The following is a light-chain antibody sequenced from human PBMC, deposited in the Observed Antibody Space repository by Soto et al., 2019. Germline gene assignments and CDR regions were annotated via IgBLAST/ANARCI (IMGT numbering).Light chain of an antibody. CDR3: QQYGGPVPWT. J-gene: IGKJ1*01. Sequence: VLTQSPGTLSLSPGERATVSCRGSQTISRNYLAWYQKKPCQAPRLLIYGASTRATGIPDRFTGSGSGTDFTLTIARLEPEDFAVYYCQQYGGPVPWTFGQGTKVDIK. CDR2: GAS. CDR1: QTISRNY. V-gene: IGKV3-20*01.